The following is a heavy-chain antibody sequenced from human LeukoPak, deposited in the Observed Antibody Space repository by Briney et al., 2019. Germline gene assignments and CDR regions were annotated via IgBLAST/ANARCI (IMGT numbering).Heavy chain of an antibody. D-gene: IGHD6-13*01. CDR1: GFTFSSYS. CDR2: ISSSSSYI. Sequence: GGSLRLSCAASGFTFSSYSMNWVRQAPGKGLEWVSSISSSSSYIYYADSAKGRFTISRDNAKNSLYLQMNSLRAEDTAVYYCARSTLGQQLVIYYFDYWGQGTLVTVSS. V-gene: IGHV3-21*01. CDR3: ARSTLGQQLVIYYFDY. J-gene: IGHJ4*02.